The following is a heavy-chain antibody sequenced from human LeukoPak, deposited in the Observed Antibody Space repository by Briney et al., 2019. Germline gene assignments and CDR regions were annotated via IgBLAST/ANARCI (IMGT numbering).Heavy chain of an antibody. V-gene: IGHV3-7*01. CDR3: ARDLRGRGYFDY. D-gene: IGHD3-10*01. Sequence: GGSLRLSCAASGFSFSSYSMTWVRQAPGKGLEWMANIHQDGSEKYYVDSVKGRFTISRDNAKNSLYLQMNSLRAEDTAVYYCARDLRGRGYFDYWGQGTLVTVSS. CDR2: IHQDGSEK. J-gene: IGHJ4*02. CDR1: GFSFSSYS.